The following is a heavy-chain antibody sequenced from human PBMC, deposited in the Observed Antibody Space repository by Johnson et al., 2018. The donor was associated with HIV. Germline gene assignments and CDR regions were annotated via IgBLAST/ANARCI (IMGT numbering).Heavy chain of an antibody. CDR2: INWNGGST. J-gene: IGHJ3*02. Sequence: VQLVESGGGVVRPGGSLRLSCAASGFTFDDYGMSWVRQAPGKGLEWVSGINWNGGSTGYADSVKGRFTISRDNAKNSLYLQMNSLRAEDTALYYCARDWYRYETGVLGAFEIWGQGTMVTVSS. D-gene: IGHD1-26*01. V-gene: IGHV3-20*04. CDR3: ARDWYRYETGVLGAFEI. CDR1: GFTFDDYG.